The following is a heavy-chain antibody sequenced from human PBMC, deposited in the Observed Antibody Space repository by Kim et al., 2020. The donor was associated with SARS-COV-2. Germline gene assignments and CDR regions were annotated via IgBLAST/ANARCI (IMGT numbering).Heavy chain of an antibody. V-gene: IGHV3-43*01. Sequence: GGSLRLSCAASGVTFDDHTIHWVRQGPGKGLEWVSLLNWIGGTTHHAETVKGRFTISRDNNKNSLYLQMNSLRPEDTALYYCALGGEQQLVPTYWGQGTLVTVSS. CDR1: GVTFDDHT. CDR2: LNWIGGTT. D-gene: IGHD1-1*01. J-gene: IGHJ4*02. CDR3: ALGGEQQLVPTY.